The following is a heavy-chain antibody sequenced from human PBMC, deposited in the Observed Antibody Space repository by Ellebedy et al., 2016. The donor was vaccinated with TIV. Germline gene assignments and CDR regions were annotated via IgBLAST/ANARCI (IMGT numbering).Heavy chain of an antibody. CDR3: ARLDYSNYYFDY. V-gene: IGHV4-39*01. CDR1: GGSISSSSYY. D-gene: IGHD4-11*01. CDR2: IYYSGST. J-gene: IGHJ4*02. Sequence: MPSETLSLTCTVSGGSISSSSYYWGWICQPPGKGLEWIGSIYYSGSTYYNPSLKSRVTISVDTSKNQFSLKLSSVTAADTAVYYCARLDYSNYYFDYWGQGTLVTVSS.